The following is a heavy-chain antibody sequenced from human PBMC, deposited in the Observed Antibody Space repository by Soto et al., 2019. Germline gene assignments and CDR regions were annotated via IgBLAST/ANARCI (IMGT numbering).Heavy chain of an antibody. CDR2: IYYSGST. CDR1: GGSISSYY. J-gene: IGHJ5*02. V-gene: IGHV4-59*08. D-gene: IGHD2-2*01. CDR3: ARQGGYCSSTSGPIPENNWFDP. Sequence: QVQLQESGPGLVKPSETLSLTCTVSGGSISSYYWSWIRQPPGKGLEWIGYIYYSGSTNYNPSLKSRVTISVDTSKNQYSLKLSSVTAADTAVYYCARQGGYCSSTSGPIPENNWFDPWGQGTLVTVSS.